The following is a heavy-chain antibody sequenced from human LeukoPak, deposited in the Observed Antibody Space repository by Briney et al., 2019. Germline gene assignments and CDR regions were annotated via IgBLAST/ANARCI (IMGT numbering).Heavy chain of an antibody. Sequence: SVKVSCKASGGTFSSYAISWVCQAPGQGLEWMGRVIPILGIANYAQKFQGRVTITADKSTSTAYMELSSLRSEDTAVYYCARDGYNHEADYWGQGTLVTVSS. CDR1: GGTFSSYA. CDR3: ARDGYNHEADY. V-gene: IGHV1-69*04. J-gene: IGHJ4*02. D-gene: IGHD5-24*01. CDR2: VIPILGIA.